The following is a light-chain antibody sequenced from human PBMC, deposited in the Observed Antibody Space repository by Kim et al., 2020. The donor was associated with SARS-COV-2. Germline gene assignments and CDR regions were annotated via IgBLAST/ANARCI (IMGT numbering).Light chain of an antibody. Sequence: RVTTSCTGRTSNIGAGYDVHWYQQLPGTSPKLLIYADTKRPSGVPDRFSGSKSVTSASLAITGLQAEDEADYYCQSYDSSLSGYVFGTGTKVTVL. V-gene: IGLV1-40*01. CDR1: TSNIGAGYD. CDR3: QSYDSSLSGYV. J-gene: IGLJ1*01. CDR2: ADT.